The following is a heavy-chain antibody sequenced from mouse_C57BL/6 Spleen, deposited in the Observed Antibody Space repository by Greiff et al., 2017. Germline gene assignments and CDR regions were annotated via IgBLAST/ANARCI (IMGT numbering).Heavy chain of an antibody. D-gene: IGHD2-4*01. CDR1: GYAFTNYL. J-gene: IGHJ3*01. Sequence: VQLQQSGAELVRPGTSVKVSCKASGYAFTNYLIEWVKQRPGQGLEWIGVINPGSGGTNYNEKFKGKATLTADKSSSTAYMQLSSLTSEDSAVYFCARERVYDYDEVAWFAYWGQGTLVTVSA. CDR3: ARERVYDYDEVAWFAY. V-gene: IGHV1-54*01. CDR2: INPGSGGT.